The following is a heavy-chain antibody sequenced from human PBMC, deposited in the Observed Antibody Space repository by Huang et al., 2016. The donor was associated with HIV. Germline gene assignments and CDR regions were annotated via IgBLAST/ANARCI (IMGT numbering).Heavy chain of an antibody. J-gene: IGHJ4*02. CDR3: LIILVRGLIDAVDY. Sequence: QVQLVQSGSELKKPGASVKVSCKASGYPFTSYTINWVRQAPGQGLEWMGWINTNTGNPTYAPGFTGRFVFSLDTSVITAYLQISSIKAEDTAVYYCLIILVRGLIDAVDYWGQGTLVTVSS. CDR1: GYPFTSYT. D-gene: IGHD3-10*01. CDR2: INTNTGNP. V-gene: IGHV7-4-1*02.